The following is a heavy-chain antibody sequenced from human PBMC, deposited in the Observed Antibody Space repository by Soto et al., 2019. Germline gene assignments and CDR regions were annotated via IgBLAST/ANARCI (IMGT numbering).Heavy chain of an antibody. CDR1: GYIFTTYG. V-gene: IGHV1-18*01. CDR2: ISAHNGNT. J-gene: IGHJ4*02. CDR3: ARGRDGDY. D-gene: IGHD6-6*01. Sequence: QVHLVQSGAEVKKPGASVKVSCKGSGYIFTTYGITWVRQAPGQGLEWMGWISAHNGNTNYAQKLQARDTVTRDTSTSTAYMELRNLISDDTAVYYCARGRDGDYWGQGALVTVSS.